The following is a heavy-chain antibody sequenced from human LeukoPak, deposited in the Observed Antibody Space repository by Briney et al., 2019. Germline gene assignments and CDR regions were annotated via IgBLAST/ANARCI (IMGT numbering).Heavy chain of an antibody. D-gene: IGHD3-10*01. CDR3: ARDRPYYFGSGSYYDGFDS. V-gene: IGHV3-7*05. CDR1: GFTFTNHW. CDR2: IKQDGSEK. Sequence: GGSLRLSCAASGFTFTNHWMSWVRQAPGKGLEWVANIKQDGSEKYYVDSVKGRFTISRDNAKTSLYLQMNSLRAEDTAVYYCARDRPYYFGSGSYYDGFDSWGQGTLVTVSS. J-gene: IGHJ4*02.